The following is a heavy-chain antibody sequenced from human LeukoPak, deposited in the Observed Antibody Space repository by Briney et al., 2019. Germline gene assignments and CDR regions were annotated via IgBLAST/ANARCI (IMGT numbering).Heavy chain of an antibody. D-gene: IGHD3-10*01. Sequence: PGASVKVSCKASGYTFTSYDINWVRQATGQGLEWMGWMNPNSGNTGYAQKFQGRVTITRNTSISTAYMELSSLRSEDTAVYYCARELLWFGESNFDYWGQGTLVTVPS. CDR3: ARELLWFGESNFDY. CDR2: MNPNSGNT. CDR1: GYTFTSYD. J-gene: IGHJ4*02. V-gene: IGHV1-8*03.